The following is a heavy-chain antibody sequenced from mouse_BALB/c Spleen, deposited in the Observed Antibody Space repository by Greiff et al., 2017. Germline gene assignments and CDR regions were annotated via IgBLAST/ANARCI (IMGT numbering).Heavy chain of an antibody. J-gene: IGHJ4*01. CDR3: TRNGYYAMDD. Sequence: LQQPGSELVRPGASVKLSCKASGYTFTSYWMHWVKQRPGQGLEWIGNIYPGSGSTNYDEKFKSKATLTVDTSSSTAYMQLSSLTSEDSAVYYCTRNGYYAMDDWGQGTSVTVSS. CDR2: IYPGSGST. CDR1: GYTFTSYW. V-gene: IGHV1S22*01.